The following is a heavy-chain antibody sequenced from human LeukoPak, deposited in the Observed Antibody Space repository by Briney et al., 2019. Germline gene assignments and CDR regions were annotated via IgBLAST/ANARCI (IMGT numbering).Heavy chain of an antibody. CDR1: GFTFSSYG. Sequence: GGSLSLSCAALGFTFSSYGMPWVRQAPGKGLGGVAVIWYDGSNKYYADSVKGRFTISRDNSKNTLYLQMNSLRAEDTAVYYCARDRAPYCSSTSCYPLQHWGQGTLVTVSS. CDR2: IWYDGSNK. D-gene: IGHD2-2*01. V-gene: IGHV3-33*01. J-gene: IGHJ1*01. CDR3: ARDRAPYCSSTSCYPLQH.